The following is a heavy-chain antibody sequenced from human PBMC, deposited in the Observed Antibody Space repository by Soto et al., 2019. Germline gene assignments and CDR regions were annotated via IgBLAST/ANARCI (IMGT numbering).Heavy chain of an antibody. J-gene: IGHJ6*02. Sequence: PGGSLRLSCAASGFTFSNAWMSWVRQAPGKGLEWVGRIKSKTDGGTTDYAAPVKGRFTISRDDSKNTLYLQMNSLKTEDTAVYYCTTAGFIPAAPHYYYYYGMDVWGQGTTVTVSS. CDR2: IKSKTDGGTT. D-gene: IGHD2-2*01. CDR1: GFTFSNAW. V-gene: IGHV3-15*01. CDR3: TTAGFIPAAPHYYYYYGMDV.